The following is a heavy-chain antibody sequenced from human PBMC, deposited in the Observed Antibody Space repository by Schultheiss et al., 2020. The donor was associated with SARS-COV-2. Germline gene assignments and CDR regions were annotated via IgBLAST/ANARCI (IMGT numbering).Heavy chain of an antibody. CDR3: ARGAWYGITIFGVVPYFDY. CDR1: GFTFSSYA. Sequence: GGSLRLSCAASGFTFSSYAMSWVRQAPGKGLEWVSAISGSGGSTYYADSVKGRFTISRDNSKNTLYLQMNSLRAEDTAVYYCARGAWYGITIFGVVPYFDYWGQGTLVTVSS. J-gene: IGHJ4*02. D-gene: IGHD3-3*01. CDR2: ISGSGGST. V-gene: IGHV3-23*01.